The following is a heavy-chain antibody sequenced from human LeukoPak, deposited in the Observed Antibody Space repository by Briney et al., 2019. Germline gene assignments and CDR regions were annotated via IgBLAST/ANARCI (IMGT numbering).Heavy chain of an antibody. CDR3: AKDPGDFWFDP. CDR1: GFTFSSYW. Sequence: PGGSLRLSCAASGFTFSSYWMSWVRQAPGKGLEWVANIKQDGSEKYYVDSVKGRFTISRDNSKNTLYLQMNSLRAEDTAVYYCAKDPGDFWFDPWGQGTLVTVSS. CDR2: IKQDGSEK. J-gene: IGHJ5*02. D-gene: IGHD7-27*01. V-gene: IGHV3-7*03.